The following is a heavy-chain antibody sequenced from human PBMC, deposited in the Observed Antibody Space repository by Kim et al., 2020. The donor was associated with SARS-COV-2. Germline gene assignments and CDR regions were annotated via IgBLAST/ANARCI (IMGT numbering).Heavy chain of an antibody. V-gene: IGHV3-33*06. Sequence: GRFTISRDNSKNTLYLQMNSLRAEDTAVYYCAKGRFCSGGSCYGTNWFDPWGQGILVTVSS. J-gene: IGHJ5*02. CDR3: AKGRFCSGGSCYGTNWFDP. D-gene: IGHD2-15*01.